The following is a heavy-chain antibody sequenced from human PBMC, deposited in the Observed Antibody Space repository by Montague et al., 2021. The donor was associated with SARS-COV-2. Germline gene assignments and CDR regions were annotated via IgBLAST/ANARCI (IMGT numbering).Heavy chain of an antibody. CDR1: GGSMSGYH. V-gene: IGHV4-59*12. Sequence: SETLSLTCTVSGGSMSGYHWSWIRQPPGKGLEWIGYIYYSGGTNYNPSLKSRVTISVDTSKNQFSLKLSSVTAADTAVYYCAREVGRGYSGYEGEYWGQGTLVTVSS. J-gene: IGHJ4*02. D-gene: IGHD5-12*01. CDR3: AREVGRGYSGYEGEY. CDR2: IYYSGGT.